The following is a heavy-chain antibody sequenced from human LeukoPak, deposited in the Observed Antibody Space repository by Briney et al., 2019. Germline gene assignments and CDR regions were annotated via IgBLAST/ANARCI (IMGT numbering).Heavy chain of an antibody. CDR1: GFPFSSYA. Sequence: GGSLRLSCEASGFPFSSYAMSWVRQAPGKGLEWVSVISGSGDSTYYADSVEGRCTSSRDNSKDALYLQMNSLRAEDTAVYYCARVGYSGYDYDYWGQGTLVTVSS. J-gene: IGHJ4*02. D-gene: IGHD5-12*01. V-gene: IGHV3-23*01. CDR2: ISGSGDST. CDR3: ARVGYSGYDYDY.